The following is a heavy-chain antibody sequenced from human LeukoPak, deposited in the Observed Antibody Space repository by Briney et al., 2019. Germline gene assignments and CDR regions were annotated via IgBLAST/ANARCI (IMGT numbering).Heavy chain of an antibody. V-gene: IGHV3-33*01. CDR2: IWYDGSEK. D-gene: IGHD2-21*02. CDR1: GFTFSSYG. J-gene: IGHJ4*02. CDR3: ARSHRLLLPDY. Sequence: PSGGSLRPSCEASGFTFSSYGMHWDRQAPGKGLEWVAVIWYDGSEKYYGDSVKGRFTISRDNSKNMLYLQMSSLRAEDTALYYCARSHRLLLPDYWGQGTLVSVSS.